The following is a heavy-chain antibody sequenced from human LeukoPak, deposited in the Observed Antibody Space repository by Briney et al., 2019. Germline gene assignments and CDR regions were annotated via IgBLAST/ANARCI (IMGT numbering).Heavy chain of an antibody. CDR2: IHDSGST. V-gene: IGHV4-30-4*07. CDR1: GDSISSGGYS. Sequence: SETLSLTCAVSGDSISSGGYSWTWLRQTPGKGLEWLAYIHDSGSTYYNPSLKSRLSISIDTSKNQFSLKLNSVTAADTAVYYCARVVAAAVKNWFDPWGQGTLVTVSS. CDR3: ARVVAAAVKNWFDP. D-gene: IGHD6-13*01. J-gene: IGHJ5*02.